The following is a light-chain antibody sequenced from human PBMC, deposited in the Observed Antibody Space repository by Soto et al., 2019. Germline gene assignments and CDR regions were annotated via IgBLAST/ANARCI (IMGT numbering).Light chain of an antibody. Sequence: QSALTQPASVSGSPGQSITISCTGTSSDVGGYNYVSWYQQNPGKAPKVMIFEVSNRPSGVSTRFSGSKSGNTASLTISGLQAEDEADYYCSSYTSSTTYVFGSGTKVTVL. CDR1: SSDVGGYNY. CDR2: EVS. V-gene: IGLV2-14*01. J-gene: IGLJ1*01. CDR3: SSYTSSTTYV.